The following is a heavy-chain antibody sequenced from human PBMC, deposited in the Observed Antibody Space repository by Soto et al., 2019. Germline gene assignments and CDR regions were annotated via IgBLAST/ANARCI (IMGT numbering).Heavy chain of an antibody. Sequence: QVQLVQSGPEVKKPGSSVRVSCTASGGTFSSYTINWVRQVPGQGPEWMGRSIPMLGMSNYAQKYQGRVMMIADKSTNTVCMELSSLRSEDTAIYYCATNYGSGSAHFDYWGQGTLVTVSS. CDR2: SIPMLGMS. CDR1: GGTFSSYT. D-gene: IGHD3-10*01. CDR3: ATNYGSGSAHFDY. V-gene: IGHV1-69*02. J-gene: IGHJ4*02.